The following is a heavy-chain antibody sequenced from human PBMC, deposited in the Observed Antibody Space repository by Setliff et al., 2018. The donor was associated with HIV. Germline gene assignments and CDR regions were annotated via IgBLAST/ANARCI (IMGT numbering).Heavy chain of an antibody. CDR2: IYHSGGT. CDR1: GYSISSGYY. CDR3: ARVPFTTGFDS. Sequence: PSETLSLTCAVSGYSISSGYYWGWSRQPPGRGLEWIGNIYHSGGTHYDPSLRSRVTISVDTSKTHFSLKLSSVPAADTAVFYGARVPFTTGFDSRCQGTLVTVST. D-gene: IGHD3-3*01. V-gene: IGHV4-38-2*01. J-gene: IGHJ4*02.